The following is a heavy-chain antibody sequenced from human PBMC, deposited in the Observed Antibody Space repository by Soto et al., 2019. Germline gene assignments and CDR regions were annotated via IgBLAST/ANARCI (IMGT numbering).Heavy chain of an antibody. Sequence: QLQLQESGPGLVKPSGTLSLTCTVSNGSMASSLWWSWVRQSPGKGLEWIGEVAQSGYTSYNPSLKSRLTISQDRSRDQFSLRLTSVTAADTAVYHCVINRYGGYDFDSWGQGTLVTVSS. CDR1: NGSMASSLW. D-gene: IGHD5-12*01. CDR2: VAQSGYT. J-gene: IGHJ4*02. CDR3: VINRYGGYDFDS. V-gene: IGHV4-4*02.